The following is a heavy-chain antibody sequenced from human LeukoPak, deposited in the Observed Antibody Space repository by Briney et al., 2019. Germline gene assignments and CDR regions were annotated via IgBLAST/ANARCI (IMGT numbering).Heavy chain of an antibody. Sequence: ALVKVSCKASGYTFTSYGITWVRQAPGQGLEWMGWISAYNGNTKYPQKLQGRVTMTTDTSTSTAYMELRSLRSEDTAVYYCARFPYDSSGYYQRGDYWGQGTLVTVSS. J-gene: IGHJ4*02. D-gene: IGHD3-22*01. CDR3: ARFPYDSSGYYQRGDY. CDR1: GYTFTSYG. CDR2: ISAYNGNT. V-gene: IGHV1-18*01.